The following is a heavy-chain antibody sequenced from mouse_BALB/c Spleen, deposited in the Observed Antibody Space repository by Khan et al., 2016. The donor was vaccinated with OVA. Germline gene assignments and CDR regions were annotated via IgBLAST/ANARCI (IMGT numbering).Heavy chain of an antibody. CDR1: GYTFTSYY. V-gene: IGHV1S56*01. J-gene: IGHJ3*01. D-gene: IGHD2-1*01. CDR3: AREGYYGNYRAWFAY. Sequence: QVQLQQSGPELVKPGASVRISCKASGYTFTSYYIHWVKQRPGQGLEWIGWIYPGNVNNKYNEKFKGKATLTADKSSSTASMQLSSLPSEDSAVYFCAREGYYGNYRAWFAYWGQGTLVTVSA. CDR2: IYPGNVNN.